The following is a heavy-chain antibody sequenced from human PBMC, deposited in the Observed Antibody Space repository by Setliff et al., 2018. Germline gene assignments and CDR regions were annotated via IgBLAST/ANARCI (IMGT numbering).Heavy chain of an antibody. CDR2: IYYSGST. V-gene: IGHV4-59*01. CDR3: AREQWLDPPGYYYMDV. Sequence: LSLTCTVSGGSISSYYWSWIRQPPGKGLEWIGYIYYSGSTNYNPSLKSRVTISVDTSKNQFSLKLSPVTAADTAVYYCAREQWLDPPGYYYMDVWAKGTTVTVSS. D-gene: IGHD6-19*01. CDR1: GGSISSYY. J-gene: IGHJ6*03.